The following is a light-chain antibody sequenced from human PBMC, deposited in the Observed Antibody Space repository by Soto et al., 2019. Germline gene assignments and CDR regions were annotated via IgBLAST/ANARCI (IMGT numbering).Light chain of an antibody. CDR1: SADVGSHKL. V-gene: IGLV2-23*01. CDR3: CSNAVGSTYV. Sequence: QSVLTQPASVSGSPGQSITISCTGTSADVGSHKLVSWYQQYPGNAPKLIIFEAYKRPSGVSNRFSGSKSGSTASLTISGLQAEDEADYYCCSNAVGSTYVFGTGTKVTVL. CDR2: EAY. J-gene: IGLJ1*01.